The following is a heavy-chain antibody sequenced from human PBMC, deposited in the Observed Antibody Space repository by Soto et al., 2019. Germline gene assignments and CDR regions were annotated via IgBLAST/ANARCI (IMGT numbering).Heavy chain of an antibody. V-gene: IGHV5-51*01. Sequence: PGESLKISCKGSGYIFTNYWIGWVRQMPGKGLEWMGIIYPGDSDTKYSPSFQGQVTISADKSITTAYLQWGSLKASDTAMYYCASLSYYASSGAFDYWGQGTLVTVSS. CDR1: GYIFTNYW. D-gene: IGHD3-22*01. CDR3: ASLSYYASSGAFDY. J-gene: IGHJ4*02. CDR2: IYPGDSDT.